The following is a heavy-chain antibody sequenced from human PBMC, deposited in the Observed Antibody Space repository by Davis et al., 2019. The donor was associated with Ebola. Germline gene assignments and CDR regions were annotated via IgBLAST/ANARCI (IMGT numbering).Heavy chain of an antibody. V-gene: IGHV4-31*03. CDR2: IYYSGST. D-gene: IGHD4-17*01. CDR1: GGSISSSSYY. CDR3: ARAATVTTNLNWFDP. Sequence: SETLSLTCTVSGGSISSSSYYWSWIRQHPGKGLEWIGYIYYSGSTYYNPSLKSRVTISVDTSKNQFSLKLSSVTAADTAVYYCARAATVTTNLNWFDPWGQGTLVTVSS. J-gene: IGHJ5*02.